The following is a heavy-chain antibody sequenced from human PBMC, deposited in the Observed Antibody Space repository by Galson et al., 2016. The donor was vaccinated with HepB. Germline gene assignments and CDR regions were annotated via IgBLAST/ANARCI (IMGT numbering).Heavy chain of an antibody. CDR1: GFTFNSYG. V-gene: IGHV3-30*18. Sequence: SLRLSCAASGFTFNSYGMHWVRQAPGKGLEWVAVISYDGDIKHYADSVKGRFTISRDNSKNTLYLQMDTLRPEDTAVFYCAKGLLWFGGALDYWGQGTLVTVSS. D-gene: IGHD3-10*01. CDR3: AKGLLWFGGALDY. CDR2: ISYDGDIK. J-gene: IGHJ4*02.